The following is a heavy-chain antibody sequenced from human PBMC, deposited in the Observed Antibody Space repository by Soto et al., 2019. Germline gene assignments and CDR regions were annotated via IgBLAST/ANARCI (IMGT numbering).Heavy chain of an antibody. Sequence: EVQLVEAGGGVVKPGGSRRLSCAASGFTFSNSWMSWVRQAPGKGLEWVGRIKSKTDGGTTDYAAPVKGRFTISRDDSKHTLYQQMNSLKTEDPAVYYCTPDFDYGDYVDVGSSFDYWGQGTLVTVSS. V-gene: IGHV3-15*01. D-gene: IGHD4-17*01. CDR1: GFTFSNSW. CDR2: IKSKTDGGTT. J-gene: IGHJ4*02. CDR3: TPDFDYGDYVDVGSSFDY.